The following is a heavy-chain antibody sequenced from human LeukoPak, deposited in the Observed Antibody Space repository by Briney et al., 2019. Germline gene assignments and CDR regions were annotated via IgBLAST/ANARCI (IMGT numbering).Heavy chain of an antibody. CDR3: ARDTNYYDSSGYSV. V-gene: IGHV3-48*03. J-gene: IGHJ4*02. Sequence: GGSLRLSCAAYGLTFSSYEMNWVRQAPGKGLEWVSYISSSGSTIYYADSVKGRFTISRDNAKNSLYPQMNSLRAEDTAVYYCARDTNYYDSSGYSVWGQGTLVTVSS. D-gene: IGHD3-22*01. CDR1: GLTFSSYE. CDR2: ISSSGSTI.